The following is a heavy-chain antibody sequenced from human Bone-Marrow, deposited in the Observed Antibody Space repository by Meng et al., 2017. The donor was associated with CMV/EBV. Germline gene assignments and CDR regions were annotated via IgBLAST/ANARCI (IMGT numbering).Heavy chain of an antibody. V-gene: IGHV3-33*01. D-gene: IGHD3-10*01. J-gene: IGHJ6*01. CDR1: GFTFSAYA. CDR2: IWYDGSNT. CDR3: VRGDLFGARRGSYYFAMAV. Sequence: GESLKISCAASGFTFSAYAMHWVRQAPGKGLEWVAVIWYDGSNTYYGDSVKGRLTISRDNSKNTLYLQMNSLRAEDTAMYYCVRGDLFGARRGSYYFAMAVWGPGPPVTCCS.